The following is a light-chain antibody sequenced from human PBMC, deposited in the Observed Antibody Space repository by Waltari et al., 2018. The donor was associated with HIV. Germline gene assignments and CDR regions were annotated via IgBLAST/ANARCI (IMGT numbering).Light chain of an antibody. CDR3: CSYAGSGLV. CDR2: EVT. Sequence: QSALTQSASVSGSAGQSITISCTGPSSDVGAYTLLSWYQHHPGEVPKLLIYEVTKRPSGVSTRFSGSKSANTASLTISGLQAEDEADYYCCSYAGSGLVFGGGTKLTVL. J-gene: IGLJ3*02. CDR1: SSDVGAYTL. V-gene: IGLV2-23*02.